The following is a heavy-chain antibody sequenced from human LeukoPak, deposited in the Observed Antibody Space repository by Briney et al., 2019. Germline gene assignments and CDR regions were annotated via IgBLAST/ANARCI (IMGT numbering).Heavy chain of an antibody. CDR2: INPNNGAT. Sequence: ASVTVSCKASGYTFICNYLHWVRQTPGQGLEWMGWINPNNGATNSAQKFQDRVALTRDLSINTAFMKLSNLTSDDTAMYFCAWGGWLLPIDYWGRGTLVTVSS. J-gene: IGHJ4*02. D-gene: IGHD3-10*01. CDR3: AWGGWLLPIDY. V-gene: IGHV1-2*02. CDR1: GYTFICNY.